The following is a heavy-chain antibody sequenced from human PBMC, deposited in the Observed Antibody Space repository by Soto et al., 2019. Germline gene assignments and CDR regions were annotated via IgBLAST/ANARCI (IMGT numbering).Heavy chain of an antibody. V-gene: IGHV1-46*01. D-gene: IGHD3-10*02. Sequence: ASVKVSCKASGHTLTAYYIHWVRQAPGQGREWMGIVNPGDGSTRYAQMFQDRVTMMRDTSTSTIYMELSSLRSEDTAVYYCARSYVQDRPIDYWGQGTLVTVSS. CDR3: ARSYVQDRPIDY. CDR2: VNPGDGST. CDR1: GHTLTAYY. J-gene: IGHJ4*02.